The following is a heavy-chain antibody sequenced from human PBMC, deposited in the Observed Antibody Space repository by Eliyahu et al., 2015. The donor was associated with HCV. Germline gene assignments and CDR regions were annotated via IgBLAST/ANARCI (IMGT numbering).Heavy chain of an antibody. Sequence: EVQLVESGGGLVKPGGSLRLSCAAXGFTXXTALMSXVRQASGKGLEXXGRIKSKTDGGTTXYAAPVKGRFTISRDDSKSTLYLQMNSLKTEDTAVYYCTTGAPGGFDYYLDVWGQGTTVTVSS. CDR2: IKSKTDGGTT. D-gene: IGHD3-10*01. CDR1: GFTXXTAL. CDR3: TTGAPGGFDYYLDV. V-gene: IGHV3-15*01. J-gene: IGHJ6*03.